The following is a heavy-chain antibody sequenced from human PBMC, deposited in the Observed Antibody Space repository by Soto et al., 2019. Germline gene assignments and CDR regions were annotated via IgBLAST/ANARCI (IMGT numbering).Heavy chain of an antibody. CDR3: AALVTTRNYFDY. V-gene: IGHV3-21*01. Sequence: SMSWVRQAPGKGLEWVSSISSSSSYIYYADSVKGRFTISRDNAKNSLYLQMNSLRAEDTAVYYCAALVTTRNYFDYWGQGTLVTVSS. CDR2: ISSSSSYI. J-gene: IGHJ4*02. CDR1: S. D-gene: IGHD4-17*01.